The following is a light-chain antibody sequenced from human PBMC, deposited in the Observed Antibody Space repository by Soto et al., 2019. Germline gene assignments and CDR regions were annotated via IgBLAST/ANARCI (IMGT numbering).Light chain of an antibody. CDR2: DVS. J-gene: IGLJ2*01. V-gene: IGLV2-14*01. Sequence: QSALTQPASVSGSPGQSITISCTGTSSDVVGYKYVSWYQQHPGKAPKLILYDVSFRPSGISNRFSGYKSGITASLTISGLQADDESNYYCSSYAGTSVVFGGGTKVTVL. CDR1: SSDVVGYKY. CDR3: SSYAGTSVV.